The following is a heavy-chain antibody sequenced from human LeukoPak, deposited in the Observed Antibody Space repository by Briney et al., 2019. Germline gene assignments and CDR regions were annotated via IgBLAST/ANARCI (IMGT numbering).Heavy chain of an antibody. Sequence: SVKVSCKASGGTFSSYAISWVRQAPGQGLEWMGRIIPIFGTANYAQRFQGRVTITTDESTSTAYMELSSLRSEDTAVYYCATVTYYYDSSGYKAGFDPWGQGTLVTVSS. CDR2: IIPIFGTA. CDR1: GGTFSSYA. J-gene: IGHJ5*02. V-gene: IGHV1-69*05. CDR3: ATVTYYYDSSGYKAGFDP. D-gene: IGHD3-22*01.